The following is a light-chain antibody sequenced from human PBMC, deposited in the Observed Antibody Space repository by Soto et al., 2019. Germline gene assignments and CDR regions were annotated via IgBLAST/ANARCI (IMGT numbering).Light chain of an antibody. J-gene: IGKJ4*01. Sequence: VLAQSRATLSRSPRGKIKLYYXXSQSVSSSYLAWYQQKPGQAPRLLIYGASSRATGIPDRFSGSGSGTGFTLTISILESEDFAVYYCQRYGSSPQTFGGGTKVDI. CDR2: GAS. V-gene: IGKV3-20*01. CDR1: QSVSSSY. CDR3: QRYGSSPQT.